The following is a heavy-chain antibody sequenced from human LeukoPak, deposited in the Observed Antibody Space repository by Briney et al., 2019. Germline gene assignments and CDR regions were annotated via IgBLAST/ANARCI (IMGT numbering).Heavy chain of an antibody. D-gene: IGHD3-16*01. V-gene: IGHV4-34*01. CDR2: INHSGST. CDR1: GGSFSGYY. CDR3: GGEGRGYYYYGMDV. J-gene: IGHJ6*02. Sequence: SETLSLTCAVYGGSFSGYYWSWIRQPPGKGLEWIGEINHSGSTNYNPSLKSRVTISVDTSKNQFSLKLSSVTAADTAAYYCGGEGRGYYYYGMDVWGQGTTVTVSS.